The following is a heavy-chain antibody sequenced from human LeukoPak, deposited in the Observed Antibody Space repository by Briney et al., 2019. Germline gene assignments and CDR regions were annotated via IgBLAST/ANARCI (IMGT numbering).Heavy chain of an antibody. J-gene: IGHJ6*02. CDR3: ARGVPIVVVPAAVVVAATSVLSGMDV. CDR2: INHSGST. CDR1: CGSFSGYY. V-gene: IGHV4-34*01. D-gene: IGHD2-2*01. Sequence: SETLSLTCAVYCGSFSGYYWSWIRQPPGKGLEWIGEINHSGSTNYNPSLKSRVTISVDTSKNQFSLKLSSVTAADTAVYYCARGVPIVVVPAAVVVAATSVLSGMDVWGQGTTVTVSS.